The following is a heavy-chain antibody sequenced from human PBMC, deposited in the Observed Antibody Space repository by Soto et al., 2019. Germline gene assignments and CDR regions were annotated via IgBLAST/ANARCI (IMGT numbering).Heavy chain of an antibody. V-gene: IGHV4-30-2*01. J-gene: IGHJ5*02. CDR3: ARVPGP. CDR1: GGSISSGGYS. CDR2: IYHSGST. Sequence: SETLSLTCAVSGGSISSGGYSWSWIRQPPGKGLEWIGYIYHSGSTYYNPSLKSRVTISVDRSKNQFSLRLSSVTAADTAVYYSARVPGPWGQGTLVTVSS.